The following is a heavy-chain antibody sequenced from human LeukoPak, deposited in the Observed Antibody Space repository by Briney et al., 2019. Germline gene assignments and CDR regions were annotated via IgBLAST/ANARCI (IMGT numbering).Heavy chain of an antibody. CDR1: GGSISSYY. Sequence: PSETLSLTCTVSGGSISSYYWSWIRQLPGKGLEWLGYIYYSGNTEYKPSLKSRVAMSVDTSKNQFSLRLSSVTAADTAVYYCARSTGSTMFIDYWGQGTLVTVSS. CDR2: IYYSGNT. D-gene: IGHD3-10*02. CDR3: ARSTGSTMFIDY. J-gene: IGHJ4*02. V-gene: IGHV4-59*01.